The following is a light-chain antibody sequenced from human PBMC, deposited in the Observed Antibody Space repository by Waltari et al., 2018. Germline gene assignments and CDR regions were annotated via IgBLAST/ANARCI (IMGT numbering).Light chain of an antibody. CDR3: EPSDCYSAN. CDR2: KAS. Sequence: DIQITQSPSTLSASVGDRVTITCRASQSIPRWLAWYQQKPGNAPKLLVYKASILESGVPSRFSAGGSGTEFTLTISSLEPDDFTTNYCEPSDCYSANFSRRT. CDR1: QSIPRW. V-gene: IGKV1-5*03. J-gene: IGKJ3*01.